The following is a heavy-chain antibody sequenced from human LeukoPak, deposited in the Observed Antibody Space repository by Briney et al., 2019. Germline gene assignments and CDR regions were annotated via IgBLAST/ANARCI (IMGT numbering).Heavy chain of an antibody. Sequence: GGSLRLSCAASGFTFSSSAMSWGRQAPGEGLEWGSAISGSGGSTYYAGSVKGRFTISRDNSKNTLYLQMNSLRAEDAAVYYCARDWINCSSTSCSRYYFDYWGQGTLVTVSS. D-gene: IGHD2-2*01. CDR1: GFTFSSSA. J-gene: IGHJ4*02. V-gene: IGHV3-23*01. CDR3: ARDWINCSSTSCSRYYFDY. CDR2: ISGSGGST.